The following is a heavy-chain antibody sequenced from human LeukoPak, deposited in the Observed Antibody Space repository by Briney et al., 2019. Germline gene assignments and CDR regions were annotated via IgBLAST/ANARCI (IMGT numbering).Heavy chain of an antibody. CDR3: ARIAVGMDV. Sequence: SETLSLTCTVSGGSISSDHWNWIRQPPGKGLEWIGCIYYSGSTNYNPSLKSRVTISVDTSKNQFSLKLSSVTAADTAVYYCARIAVGMDVWGQGTTVTVSS. CDR2: IYYSGST. V-gene: IGHV4-59*12. CDR1: GGSISSDH. D-gene: IGHD2-21*01. J-gene: IGHJ6*02.